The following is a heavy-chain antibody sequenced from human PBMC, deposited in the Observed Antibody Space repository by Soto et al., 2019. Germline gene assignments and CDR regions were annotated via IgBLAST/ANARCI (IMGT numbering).Heavy chain of an antibody. V-gene: IGHV3-23*01. D-gene: IGHD2-2*02. J-gene: IGHJ5*02. Sequence: PGGSLRLSCAASGFTFSSYSMTWVRQAAGKGLEWVSAISGSGGSTYYADSGKGRFTISRENSKNTLYLQMNSLRAEDTAVYYCAKDLCCSSTNCYTGGFAPWGRGALVTVSS. CDR1: GFTFSSYS. CDR2: ISGSGGST. CDR3: AKDLCCSSTNCYTGGFAP.